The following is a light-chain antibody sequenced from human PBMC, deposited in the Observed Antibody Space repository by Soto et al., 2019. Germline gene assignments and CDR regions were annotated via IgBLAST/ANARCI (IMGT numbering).Light chain of an antibody. Sequence: SVLTQPPSASGTPGQRVTISCSGSSSNIGSNTVNWYQQLPGTAPKVLIYSNNERPSGVPHRFSGSKTGTSASLAISGLQSEDEADYHCAAWDDSLNGVVFGGGTKLTVL. CDR1: SSNIGSNT. V-gene: IGLV1-44*01. CDR3: AAWDDSLNGVV. CDR2: SNN. J-gene: IGLJ2*01.